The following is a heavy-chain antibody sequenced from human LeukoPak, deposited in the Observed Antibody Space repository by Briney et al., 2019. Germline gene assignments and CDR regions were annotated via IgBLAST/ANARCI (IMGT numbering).Heavy chain of an antibody. CDR2: IGTAGDT. J-gene: IGHJ4*02. Sequence: PGRSLRLSCAASGFTFSSYDMHWVRQATGKGLEWVSAIGTAGDTYYPCSVKGRFTISRENAKNSLYLQMNSLRAGDTAVYYCARAGLRGALDYWGQGTLVTVSS. CDR3: ARAGLRGALDY. CDR1: GFTFSSYD. V-gene: IGHV3-13*01. D-gene: IGHD3-10*01.